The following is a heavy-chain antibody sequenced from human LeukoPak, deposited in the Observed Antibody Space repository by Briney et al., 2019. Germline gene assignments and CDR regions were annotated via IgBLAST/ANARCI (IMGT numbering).Heavy chain of an antibody. D-gene: IGHD4-11*01. J-gene: IGHJ4*02. CDR2: IDTNTGNP. CDR3: ARDVTTASFDF. CDR1: GYTFISYA. V-gene: IGHV7-4-1*02. Sequence: ASVKVSCKTSGYTFISYAMNWVRQAPGQGLEWMGWIDTNTGNPTYAQGFTGRFVFSLDTSVSTAYLQISSLKAEDTAIYYCARDVTTASFDFWGQGTLVTVSS.